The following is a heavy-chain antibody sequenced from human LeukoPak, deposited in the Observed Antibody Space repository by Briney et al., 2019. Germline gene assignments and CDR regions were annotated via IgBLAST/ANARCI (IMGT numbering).Heavy chain of an antibody. Sequence: SETLSLTCTVSGGSMSSYYWIWIRQPPGKGLEWIGYIYYSGSTNYNPSLKSRVTISVDTSKNQFSLKLSSVTAADTAVYYCAREGTPAGAFDIWGQGTMVTVSS. CDR1: GGSMSSYY. CDR3: AREGTPAGAFDI. V-gene: IGHV4-59*01. J-gene: IGHJ3*02. D-gene: IGHD1-7*01. CDR2: IYYSGST.